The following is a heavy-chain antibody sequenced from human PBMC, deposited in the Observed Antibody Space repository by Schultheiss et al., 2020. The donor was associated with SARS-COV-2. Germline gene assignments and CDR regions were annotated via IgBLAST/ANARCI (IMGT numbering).Heavy chain of an antibody. V-gene: IGHV1-18*01. CDR3: AREPVPAYYYYGMDV. J-gene: IGHJ6*02. CDR2: ISAYNGNT. Sequence: ASVKVSCKASGYTFTSYGISWVRQAPGQGLEWMGWISAYNGNTNYAQKLQGRVTMTTDTSTSTAYMELRSLRSDDTAVYYCAREPVPAYYYYGMDVWGQGTTVTVSS. CDR1: GYTFTSYG. D-gene: IGHD2-2*01.